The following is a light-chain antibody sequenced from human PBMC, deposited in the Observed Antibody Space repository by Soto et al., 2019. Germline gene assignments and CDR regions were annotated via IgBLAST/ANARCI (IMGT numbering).Light chain of an antibody. J-gene: IGKJ2*01. CDR1: QSVSSNY. CDR3: QQYGSSPYT. V-gene: IGKV3-20*01. Sequence: EIVLTQSPGTLSLSPGERATLSCRASQSVSSNYLAWYQQKPGQAPRLLIYAASSRATGIPDRFSGSGSGTDFTLTINRLEPEDSAVYSWQQYGSSPYTFGQGTKLEIK. CDR2: AAS.